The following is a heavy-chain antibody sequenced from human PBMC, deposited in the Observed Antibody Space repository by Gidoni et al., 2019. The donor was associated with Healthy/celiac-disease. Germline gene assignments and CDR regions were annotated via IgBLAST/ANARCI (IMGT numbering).Heavy chain of an antibody. D-gene: IGHD3-22*01. CDR1: GFTFSSYA. J-gene: IGHJ4*02. V-gene: IGHV3-23*01. Sequence: EVQLLESGGGLVQPGGSLRLSCAASGFTFSSYAMSWVRQAPGKGLEWVSAISGSGGSTYSADSVKGRFTSSRDNSKNTLYLKMNSLRAEDTAVYYCAKDRDSSGDHYFDYWGQGTLVTVSS. CDR3: AKDRDSSGDHYFDY. CDR2: ISGSGGST.